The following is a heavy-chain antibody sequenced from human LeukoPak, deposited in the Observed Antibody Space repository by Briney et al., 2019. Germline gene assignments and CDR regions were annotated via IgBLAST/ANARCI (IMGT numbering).Heavy chain of an antibody. V-gene: IGHV3-74*01. CDR1: GFTFSDYW. Sequence: GGSLRLSCAASGFTFSDYWMHWVRQAPGKGLEWVSRIRSDGSSTFYADSVKGRFTISRDNAKNTLSPLMNSLRAEDTAVYYCTSLFHWGQGTLVTVSS. CDR3: TSLFH. D-gene: IGHD3-10*01. CDR2: IRSDGSST. J-gene: IGHJ4*02.